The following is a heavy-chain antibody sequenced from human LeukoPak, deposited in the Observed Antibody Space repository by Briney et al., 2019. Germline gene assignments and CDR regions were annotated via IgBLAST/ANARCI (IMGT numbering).Heavy chain of an antibody. D-gene: IGHD3-10*01. CDR3: ARETGIEGGIDY. CDR2: ISYDGSNK. J-gene: IGHJ4*02. Sequence: PGGSLRLSCAASGFTFSSYAMHWVRQAPGKGLEWVAVISYDGSNKYYADPVKGRFTISRDNSKNTLYLQMNSLRAEDTAVYYCARETGIEGGIDYWGQGTLVTVSS. CDR1: GFTFSSYA. V-gene: IGHV3-30-3*01.